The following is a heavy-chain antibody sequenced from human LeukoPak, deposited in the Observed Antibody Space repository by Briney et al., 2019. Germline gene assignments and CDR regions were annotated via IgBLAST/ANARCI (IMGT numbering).Heavy chain of an antibody. V-gene: IGHV3-23*01. J-gene: IGHJ4*02. CDR3: ARAPVTSCRGAFCYPFDI. CDR1: GFALSSYA. Sequence: GGTLRLSCAASGFALSSYAMSWVRQAPGKGLEWVSATSSSDAGTYHAESVRGRFTISRDNSKNTLYLQMNSLRADDAAVYYCARAPVTSCRGAFCYPFDIWGQGTLVTVSS. CDR2: TSSSDAGT. D-gene: IGHD2-15*01.